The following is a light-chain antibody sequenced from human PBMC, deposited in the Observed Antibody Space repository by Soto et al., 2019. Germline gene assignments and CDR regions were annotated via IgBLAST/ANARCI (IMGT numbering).Light chain of an antibody. CDR2: AAS. CDR1: QSISSY. CDR3: QQSYSIFT. J-gene: IGKJ3*01. V-gene: IGKV1-39*01. Sequence: DIQMTQSPSSLSASVGDRVTITCRASQSISSYLNWYQQKPGKAPKLLIYAASSLQSGVPSRFSGSGSGTDFTLTISSLQPEDFETYYCQQSYSIFTFGPGTKVDIK.